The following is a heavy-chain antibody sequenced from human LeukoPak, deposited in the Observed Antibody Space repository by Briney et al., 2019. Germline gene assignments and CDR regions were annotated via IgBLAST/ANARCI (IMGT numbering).Heavy chain of an antibody. CDR2: IYNDGRA. D-gene: IGHD1-26*01. CDR1: GFTVSTKY. CDR3: ARDRPGGSYLDFDY. J-gene: IGHJ4*02. Sequence: SGGSLRLSCAASGFTVSTKYMSWVRQAPGKGLEWVSLIYNDGRASYADSVKGRFTIPRDNSRNTLYLQMNSLRAEDTAVYYCARDRPGGSYLDFDYWGQGTLVTVSS. V-gene: IGHV3-66*01.